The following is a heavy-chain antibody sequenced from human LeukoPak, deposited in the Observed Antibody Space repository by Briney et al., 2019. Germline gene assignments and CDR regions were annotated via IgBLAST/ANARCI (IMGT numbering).Heavy chain of an antibody. Sequence: PSQTLSLTCTVSGGSISSGSYYWSWIRQPAGKGLEWIGRIYTSGSTNYNPSLKSRVTISVDTSKNRFSLKLSSVTAADTAVYYCARGLSIAAAGPICYYFDYWGQGALVTVSS. V-gene: IGHV4-61*02. CDR2: IYTSGST. CDR1: GGSISSGSYY. CDR3: ARGLSIAAAGPICYYFDY. D-gene: IGHD6-13*01. J-gene: IGHJ4*02.